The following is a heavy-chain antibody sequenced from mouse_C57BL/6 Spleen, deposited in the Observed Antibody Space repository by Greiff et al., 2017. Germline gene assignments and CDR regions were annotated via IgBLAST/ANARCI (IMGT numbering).Heavy chain of an antibody. CDR1: GFTFSSYA. CDR3: EREALFDY. CDR2: ISDGGSYT. Sequence: EVHLVESGGGLVKPGGSLKLSCAASGFTFSSYAMSWVRQTPEKRLEWVATISDGGSYTYYPDNVKGRFTISRDNAKNNLYLQMSHLKSEDTAMYYCEREALFDYWGQGTTLTVSS. J-gene: IGHJ2*01. V-gene: IGHV5-4*01. D-gene: IGHD3-1*01.